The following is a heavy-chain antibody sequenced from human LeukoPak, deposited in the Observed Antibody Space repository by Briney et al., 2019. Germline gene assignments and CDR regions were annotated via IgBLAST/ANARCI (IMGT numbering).Heavy chain of an antibody. CDR1: GGSISSSSYY. J-gene: IGHJ4*02. CDR3: ARDGLAVGATTIFDY. D-gene: IGHD1-26*01. Sequence: SETLSLTPTVSGGSISSSSYYWGWIRQPPGKGLEWIGSIHYSGSTKYNPSLESRVTISLDTSKNQVSLKLNSVTAADTAVFYCARDGLAVGATTIFDYWGQGTLVTVSS. V-gene: IGHV4-39*02. CDR2: IHYSGST.